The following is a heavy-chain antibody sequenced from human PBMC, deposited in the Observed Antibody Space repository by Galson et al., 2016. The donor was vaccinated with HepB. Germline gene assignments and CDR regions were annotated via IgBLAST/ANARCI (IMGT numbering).Heavy chain of an antibody. V-gene: IGHV3-11*01. CDR2: ISSTGNTI. D-gene: IGHD5-18*01. Sequence: SLRLSCAASRFSFSDYYMTWIRRAPGKGLEWISHISSTGNTIFYAESVKGRFTISRDNAKNSLFLQMNSLRAEDTAAYFCARGRGYGNGFSRDHYTGMDVWGQGTTVTVSS. CDR1: RFSFSDYY. CDR3: ARGRGYGNGFSRDHYTGMDV. J-gene: IGHJ6*02.